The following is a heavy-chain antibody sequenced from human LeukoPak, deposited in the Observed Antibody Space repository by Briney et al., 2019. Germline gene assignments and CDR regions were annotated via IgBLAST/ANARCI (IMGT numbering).Heavy chain of an antibody. CDR3: ARDKYYDRYFDS. Sequence: PGGSPRLSCVGSGFTFNSNWMSWVRQAPGKGLEWVANIKQDGSEKFYVDSVKGRFTISRDNAKNSVSLQMNSLRVEDTAVYYCARDKYYDRYFDSWGQGTLVTVSS. CDR1: GFTFNSNW. CDR2: IKQDGSEK. J-gene: IGHJ4*02. V-gene: IGHV3-7*01. D-gene: IGHD3-22*01.